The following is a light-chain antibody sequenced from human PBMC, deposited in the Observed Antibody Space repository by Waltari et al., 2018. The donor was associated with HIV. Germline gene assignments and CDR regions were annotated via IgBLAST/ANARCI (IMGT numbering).Light chain of an antibody. V-gene: IGLV2-14*01. CDR2: EVS. CDR3: SSYTSSSRV. J-gene: IGLJ3*02. Sequence: QSALTQPASVSGSPGQSITISCTGTSSDVGGYNYVSWYQQHPGKAPKLMIYEVSNRPSGVSNRCAGSKSGNTASLTISGLQAEDEADYYCSSYTSSSRVFGGGTKLTVL. CDR1: SSDVGGYNY.